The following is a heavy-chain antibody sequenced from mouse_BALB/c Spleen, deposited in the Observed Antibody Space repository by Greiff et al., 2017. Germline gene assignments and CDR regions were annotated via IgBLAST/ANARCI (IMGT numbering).Heavy chain of an antibody. CDR1: GFTFSSYG. V-gene: IGHV5-6-3*01. CDR3: AREGKKIYYDYDDAMDY. CDR2: INSNGGST. Sequence: EVKVVESGGGLVQPGGSLKLSCAASGFTFSSYGMSWVRQTPDKRLELVATINSNGGSTYYPDSVKGRFTISRDNAKNTLYLQMSSLKSEDTAMYYCAREGKKIYYDYDDAMDYWGQGTSVTVSS. D-gene: IGHD2-4*01. J-gene: IGHJ4*01.